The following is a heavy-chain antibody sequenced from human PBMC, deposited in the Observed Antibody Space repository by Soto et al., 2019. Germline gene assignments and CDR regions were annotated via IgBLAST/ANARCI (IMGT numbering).Heavy chain of an antibody. CDR2: IYYSGST. J-gene: IGHJ3*02. Sequence: SETLSLTCTVSGGSISSGGYYWSWIRQHPGKGLEWIGYIYYSGSTYYNPSLKSRVTISVDTSKNQFSLKLSSVTAADTAVYYCARGISTIPRAFDIWGQGTMVTVSS. CDR1: GGSISSGGYY. V-gene: IGHV4-31*03. CDR3: ARGISTIPRAFDI. D-gene: IGHD3-3*01.